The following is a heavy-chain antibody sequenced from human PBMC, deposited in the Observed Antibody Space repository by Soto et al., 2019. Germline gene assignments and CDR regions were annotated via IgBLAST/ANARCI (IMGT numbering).Heavy chain of an antibody. CDR2: IYYSGST. D-gene: IGHD5-18*01. V-gene: IGHV4-59*01. J-gene: IGHJ6*02. CDR1: GGSISSYY. Sequence: SETLSLTCTVSGGSISSYYWSWIRQPPGKGLVWIGYIYYSGSTNYNPSLKSRVTISVDTSKNQFSLKLSSVTAADTAVYYCAREVGGGYSYGFRYYYGMDVWGQGTTVTVS. CDR3: AREVGGGYSYGFRYYYGMDV.